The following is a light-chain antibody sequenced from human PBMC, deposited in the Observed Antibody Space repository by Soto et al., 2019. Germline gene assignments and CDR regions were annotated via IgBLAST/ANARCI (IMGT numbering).Light chain of an antibody. CDR1: QSVSRN. Sequence: EIVLTQSPATLSVSPGERATLSCRASQSVSRNLAWYQQKLGQAPRLLIYDASTRATGIPDRFSGSGSGTEFTLTITSLQSEDFAIYYCQQYYTWPRTFGQGTKVDIK. V-gene: IGKV3-15*01. J-gene: IGKJ1*01. CDR3: QQYYTWPRT. CDR2: DAS.